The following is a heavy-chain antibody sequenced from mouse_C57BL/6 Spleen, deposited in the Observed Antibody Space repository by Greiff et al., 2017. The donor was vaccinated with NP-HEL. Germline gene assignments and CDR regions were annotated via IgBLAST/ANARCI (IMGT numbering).Heavy chain of an antibody. CDR1: GFTFSNYW. D-gene: IGHD2-3*01. Sequence: EVKLVESGGGLVQPGGSMKLSCVASGFTFSNYWMNWVRQSPEKGLEWVAQIRLKSDNYATHYAESVKGRFTISRDDSKSSVYLQMNNLRAEDTGIYYCTARDGYYEYWYFDVWGTGTTVTVSS. J-gene: IGHJ1*03. CDR3: TARDGYYEYWYFDV. CDR2: IRLKSDNYAT. V-gene: IGHV6-3*01.